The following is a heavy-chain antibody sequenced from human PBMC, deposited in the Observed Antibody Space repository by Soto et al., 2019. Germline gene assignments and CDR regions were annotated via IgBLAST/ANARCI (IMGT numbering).Heavy chain of an antibody. D-gene: IGHD3-22*01. CDR2: IIPIFGTA. Sequence: SVKVSCKASGGTFSSYAISWVRQAPGQGLEWMGGIIPIFGTANYAQKFQGRVTITADESTSTAYMELSSLRSEDTAVYYCARGYYDSSGYSNFDYWGQGTLVTVSS. V-gene: IGHV1-69*13. CDR1: GGTFSSYA. CDR3: ARGYYDSSGYSNFDY. J-gene: IGHJ4*02.